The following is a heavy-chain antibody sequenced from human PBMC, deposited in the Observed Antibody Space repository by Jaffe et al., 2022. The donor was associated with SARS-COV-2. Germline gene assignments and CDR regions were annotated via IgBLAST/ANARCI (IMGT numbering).Heavy chain of an antibody. Sequence: QVQLVESGGGVVQPGRSLRLSCAASGFTFSSYGMHWVRQAPGKGLEWVAVISYDGSNKYYADSVKGRFTISRDNSKNTLYLQMNSLRAEDTAVYYCAKAGGSSSWYFDYWGQGTLVTVSS. CDR1: GFTFSSYG. V-gene: IGHV3-30*18. D-gene: IGHD6-13*01. J-gene: IGHJ4*02. CDR3: AKAGGSSSWYFDY. CDR2: ISYDGSNK.